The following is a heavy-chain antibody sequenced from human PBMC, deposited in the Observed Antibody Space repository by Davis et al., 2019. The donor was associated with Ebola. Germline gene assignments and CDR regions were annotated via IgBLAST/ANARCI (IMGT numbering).Heavy chain of an antibody. V-gene: IGHV3-9*01. CDR2: ISWNSGSI. J-gene: IGHJ4*02. CDR1: GFTFSSYS. Sequence: GGSLRLSCAASGFTFSSYSMHWVRQAPGKGLEWVSGISWNSGSIGYADSVKGRFTISRDNAKNSLYLQMNSLRAEDTALYYCAKAASGSSWYYFDYWGQGTLVTVSS. CDR3: AKAASGSSWYYFDY. D-gene: IGHD6-13*01.